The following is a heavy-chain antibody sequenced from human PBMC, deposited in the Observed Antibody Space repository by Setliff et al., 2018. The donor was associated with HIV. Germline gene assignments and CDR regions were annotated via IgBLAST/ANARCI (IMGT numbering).Heavy chain of an antibody. CDR1: GGSFSGYY. V-gene: IGHV4-34*01. D-gene: IGHD1-1*01. CDR2: INHSGST. CDR3: AQLGMVDDFDY. J-gene: IGHJ4*02. Sequence: PSETLSLTCAAYGGSFSGYYWSWIRQPPGKGLEWIGEINHSGSTNYNPSLKSRVTISVDTSKNQFSLKLGSVTAADTAVYYCAQLGMVDDFDYWGQGTLVTVSS.